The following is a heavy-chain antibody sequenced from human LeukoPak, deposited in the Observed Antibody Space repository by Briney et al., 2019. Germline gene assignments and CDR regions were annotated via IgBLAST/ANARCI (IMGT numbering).Heavy chain of an antibody. CDR3: ARGGGYSYGYVDY. V-gene: IGHV3-74*01. CDR2: INSDETST. Sequence: PGESLRLSCAASGFTFSSNWMYWVRQAPGKGLVWVSRINSDETSTSYADSVKGRFTISRDNAKSTLYLQMNSLRAEDTAVYYCARGGGYSYGYVDYGGQGTLVTVSS. CDR1: GFTFSSNW. D-gene: IGHD5-18*01. J-gene: IGHJ4*02.